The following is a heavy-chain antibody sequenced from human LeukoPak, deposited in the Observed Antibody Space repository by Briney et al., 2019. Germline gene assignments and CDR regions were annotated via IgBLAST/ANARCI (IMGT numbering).Heavy chain of an antibody. J-gene: IGHJ4*02. V-gene: IGHV3-21*04. D-gene: IGHD4-23*01. CDR2: ISGTSSYI. CDR1: GFTFSSSR. Sequence: PGGSLRLSCEAYGFTFSSSRLSWVRLAPGRGLEWVSSISGTSSYIYYADSVSGRFTISRDNAKNSLYLQMNSLRAEDTAVYYCARGPGDYGGNRFDYWGQGTLVTISS. CDR3: ARGPGDYGGNRFDY.